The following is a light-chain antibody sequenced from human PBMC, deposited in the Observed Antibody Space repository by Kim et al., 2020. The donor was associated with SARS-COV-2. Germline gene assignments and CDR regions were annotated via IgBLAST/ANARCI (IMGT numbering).Light chain of an antibody. CDR1: QSLLHRNGYNY. J-gene: IGKJ2*01. V-gene: IGKV2-28*01. CDR3: MQALQTPYT. Sequence: EPASISCRSSQSLLHRNGYNYLDWYLQKPGQSPQLLIDLGSNRASGVPDRFSGSGSGTDFTLKISRVEAEDVGVYYCMQALQTPYTFGQGTKLEI. CDR2: LGS.